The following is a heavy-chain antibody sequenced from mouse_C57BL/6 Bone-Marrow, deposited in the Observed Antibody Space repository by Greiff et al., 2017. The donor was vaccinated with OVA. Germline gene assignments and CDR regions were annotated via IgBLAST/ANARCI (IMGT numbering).Heavy chain of an antibody. CDR1: GYTFTSYG. CDR2: IYPRSGNT. CDR3: ARVELYYSNYRAWFAY. Sequence: VQLQQSGAELARPGASVKLSCKASGYTFTSYGISWVKQRTGQGLEWIGEIYPRSGNTYYNEKFKGKATLTADKSSSTAYMELRSLTSEDSAVYFCARVELYYSNYRAWFAYWGQGTLVTVSA. J-gene: IGHJ3*01. V-gene: IGHV1-81*01. D-gene: IGHD2-5*01.